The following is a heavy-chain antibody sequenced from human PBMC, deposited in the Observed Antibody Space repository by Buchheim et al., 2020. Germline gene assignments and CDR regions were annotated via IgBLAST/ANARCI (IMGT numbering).Heavy chain of an antibody. V-gene: IGHV4-4*07. J-gene: IGHJ4*02. CDR1: GDSMSNYY. Sequence: QVRLQESGPGLVKPSETLSLTCSVSGDSMSNYYWSWIRQPAGKGLEWIGRIYSRGNTNYNPSLRSRVTMTVDTSQNQFILRLRSVTAADTAVYYCAVGYYYDIAGNFVGYFDHWGQGAL. D-gene: IGHD3-22*01. CDR2: IYSRGNT. CDR3: AVGYYYDIAGNFVGYFDH.